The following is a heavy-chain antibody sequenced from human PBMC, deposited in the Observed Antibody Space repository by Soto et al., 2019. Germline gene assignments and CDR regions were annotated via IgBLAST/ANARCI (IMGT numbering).Heavy chain of an antibody. D-gene: IGHD6-25*01. V-gene: IGHV4-39*01. CDR2: MYYSGTT. Sequence: SETLSLTCTVSGGSISSSDFYWGWLRQTPGKGLEFIGSMYYSGTTYYNPSLKSRVAISVDTSKNQFTLKLISVTAADTAVYYCAVVDSTGNWFDPWGEGALVTVSS. J-gene: IGHJ5*02. CDR3: AVVDSTGNWFDP. CDR1: GGSISSSDFY.